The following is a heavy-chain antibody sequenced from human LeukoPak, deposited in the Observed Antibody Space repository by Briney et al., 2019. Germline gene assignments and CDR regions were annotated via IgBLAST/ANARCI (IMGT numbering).Heavy chain of an antibody. J-gene: IGHJ3*02. D-gene: IGHD2-21*02. CDR1: GFTFSSYA. CDR2: ISGSGGST. V-gene: IGHV3-23*01. Sequence: GWSMRLSCAASGFTFSSYATSWVRQAPGKGLEWVSTISGSGGSTYYADSVKGRFTISRDNSKNTLYLQMNSLRAEDTSVYYCATLICVRDVVVTANDALDIWGQGKMVTVSS. CDR3: ATLICVRDVVVTANDALDI.